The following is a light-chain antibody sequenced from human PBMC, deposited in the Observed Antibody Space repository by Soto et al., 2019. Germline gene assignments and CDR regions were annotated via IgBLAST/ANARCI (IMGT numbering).Light chain of an antibody. J-gene: IGKJ4*01. Sequence: EIVLTQSPATLSLSPGERATLSCRASQSVGNYLAWYQRKPGQAPRLLIYEASNRATCIPARFSGSGSGTDFTFTSGRLEPEDFAGYYCQQRSYLVTFGGGTAVEIK. CDR1: QSVGNY. V-gene: IGKV3-11*01. CDR3: QQRSYLVT. CDR2: EAS.